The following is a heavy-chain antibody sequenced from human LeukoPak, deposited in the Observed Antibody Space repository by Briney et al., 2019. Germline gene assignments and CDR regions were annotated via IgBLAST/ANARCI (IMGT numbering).Heavy chain of an antibody. CDR2: ISAYNGNT. D-gene: IGHD3-22*01. J-gene: IGHJ3*02. V-gene: IGHV1-18*01. Sequence: ASVKVSCKASGYTFTSYGISWVRQAPGQGLEWMGWISAYNGNTNYAQKLQGRVTMTTDTSTSTAYMELRSLRSDDTAVYYCARVVASSGYYQQADAFDIWGQGTMVTVSS. CDR3: ARVVASSGYYQQADAFDI. CDR1: GYTFTSYG.